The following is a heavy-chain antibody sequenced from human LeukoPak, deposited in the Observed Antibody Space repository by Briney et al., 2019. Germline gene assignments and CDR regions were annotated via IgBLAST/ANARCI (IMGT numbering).Heavy chain of an antibody. CDR3: ATNDYGASDY. V-gene: IGHV3-21*01. CDR1: GFTFSSYA. Sequence: GGSLRLSSAASGFTFSSYAMSWVRQAPGKGLEWVSSISSSSSYIYYADSVKGRFTISRDNAKNSLYLQMNSLRAEDTAVFYCATNDYGASDYWGQGTLVTVSS. J-gene: IGHJ4*02. D-gene: IGHD4-17*01. CDR2: ISSSSSYI.